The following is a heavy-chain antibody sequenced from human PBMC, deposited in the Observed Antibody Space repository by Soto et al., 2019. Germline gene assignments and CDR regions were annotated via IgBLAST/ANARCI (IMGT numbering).Heavy chain of an antibody. Sequence: QVQRVQSGAEEKKAGASLKVSCRASGYTFTTYDMHWVRQAPGQRLEWMGWINAGNGNPKYSQKFHGRVTMTRDTSANTAYMELSSLSSEDTAVYYCAGDKITGVLGYWGQGTLVTVSS. D-gene: IGHD1-20*01. CDR2: INAGNGNP. V-gene: IGHV1-3*05. CDR3: AGDKITGVLGY. J-gene: IGHJ4*02. CDR1: GYTFTTYD.